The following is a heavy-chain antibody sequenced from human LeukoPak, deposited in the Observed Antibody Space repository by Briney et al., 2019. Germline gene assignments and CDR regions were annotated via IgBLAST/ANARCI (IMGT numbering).Heavy chain of an antibody. Sequence: GSSVKVSCKASGGTFSSYTISWVRQAPGQGLEWMGRIIPILVIANYAQKFQGRVTITADKSTSTAYMELSSLRSEDTAVYYCAKDRGPYYYDSSGYLLNAFDIWGQGTMVTVSS. J-gene: IGHJ3*02. CDR3: AKDRGPYYYDSSGYLLNAFDI. CDR1: GGTFSSYT. CDR2: IIPILVIA. V-gene: IGHV1-69*04. D-gene: IGHD3-22*01.